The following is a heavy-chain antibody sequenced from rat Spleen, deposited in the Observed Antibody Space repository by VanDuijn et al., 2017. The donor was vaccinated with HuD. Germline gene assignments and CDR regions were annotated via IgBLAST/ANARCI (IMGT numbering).Heavy chain of an antibody. Sequence: EVQLVESGGGLVQPGRSLKLSCVASGFTFNNYWMTWIRQAPGKGLEWVASITNTGGSTYYPDSVKGRFTISRDNAKSTLYLQMNSLWSEDTATYYCTRWHYSGERPMDAWGQGASVTVSS. D-gene: IGHD1-1*01. J-gene: IGHJ4*01. CDR3: TRWHYSGERPMDA. CDR2: ITNTGGST. V-gene: IGHV5-31*01. CDR1: GFTFNNYW.